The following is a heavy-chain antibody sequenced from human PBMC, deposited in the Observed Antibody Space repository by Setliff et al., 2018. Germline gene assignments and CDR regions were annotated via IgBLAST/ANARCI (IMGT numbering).Heavy chain of an antibody. V-gene: IGHV1-24*01. Sequence: GASVKVSCKVSGYTLTELSMHWVRQAPGKGLEWMGGFDPEDGETIYAQKFQGRVTMTEDTSTDTAYMELSRLRSDDTAVYYCARQIDYGDFLYFDYWGQGTLVTVSS. CDR3: ARQIDYGDFLYFDY. J-gene: IGHJ4*02. D-gene: IGHD4-17*01. CDR2: FDPEDGET. CDR1: GYTLTELS.